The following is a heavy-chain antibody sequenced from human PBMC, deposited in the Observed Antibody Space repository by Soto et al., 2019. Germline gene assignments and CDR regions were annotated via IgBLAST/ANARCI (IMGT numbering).Heavy chain of an antibody. CDR2: IYYSGTT. V-gene: IGHV4-59*01. CDR3: ARDANMDV. Sequence: PSETLSLTCTVSGGSMNRNYWSWIRQPPGKGLEWIGYIYYSGTTNYNPSLKSRVTISVDTSKNQFSLRLSSVTAADTAVYYCARDANMDVWGQGTTVTVS. CDR1: GGSMNRNY. J-gene: IGHJ6*02.